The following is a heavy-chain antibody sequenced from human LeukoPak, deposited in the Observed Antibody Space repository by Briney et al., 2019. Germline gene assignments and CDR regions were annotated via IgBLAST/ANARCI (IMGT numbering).Heavy chain of an antibody. J-gene: IGHJ4*02. Sequence: PSETLSLTCRVSGASISSYYWSWIRQPPGKGLEWIGYIYSSGSTNYNPSLKSRVTISVDTSKNQFSLRLSSVTAADTAVYYCARHFSVPYFDYWGQGTLVTVSS. D-gene: IGHD5/OR15-5a*01. V-gene: IGHV4-59*08. CDR1: GASISSYY. CDR3: ARHFSVPYFDY. CDR2: IYSSGST.